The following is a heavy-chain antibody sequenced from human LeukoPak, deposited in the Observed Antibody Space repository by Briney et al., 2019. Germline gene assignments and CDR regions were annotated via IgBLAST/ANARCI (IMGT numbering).Heavy chain of an antibody. CDR2: VNAGNGNT. V-gene: IGHV1-3*01. D-gene: IGHD1-26*01. Sequence: ASVKVSCKASGYTFTSYYMHWVRQAPGQRLEWMGWVNAGNGNTKYSQKFQGRVTITRDTSASTAYMELRSLRYDDTAVYYCARDGRFAAYEPDYWGQGTLVTVSS. CDR3: ARDGRFAAYEPDY. J-gene: IGHJ4*02. CDR1: GYTFTSYY.